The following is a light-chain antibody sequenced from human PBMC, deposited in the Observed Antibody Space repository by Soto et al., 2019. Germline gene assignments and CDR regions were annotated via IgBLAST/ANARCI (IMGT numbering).Light chain of an antibody. CDR1: QDISNY. CDR2: DAS. CDR3: QQSYSTPIFT. J-gene: IGKJ2*01. V-gene: IGKV1-33*01. Sequence: DIQRTQSPSSLSASVGDRVTITCQASQDISNYLNWYQQKPGKAPKLLIYDASNLETGVPSRFSGSGSGTDFTFTISSLQPEDIATYFCQQSYSTPIFTFGQGTKVDIK.